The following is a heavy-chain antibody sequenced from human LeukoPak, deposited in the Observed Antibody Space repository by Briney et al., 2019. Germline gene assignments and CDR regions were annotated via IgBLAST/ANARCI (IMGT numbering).Heavy chain of an antibody. CDR3: AKDLPDGATWFDP. CDR2: ISYDGSSK. J-gene: IGHJ5*02. D-gene: IGHD3-10*01. CDR1: GFTFSTYA. V-gene: IGHV3-30*04. Sequence: GGSLRLSCAASGFTFSTYAMHWVRQAPGKGLEWVAVISYDGSSKYYADSVKGRFTISRDNSKNTLYLQMNSLRAEDTAVYYCAKDLPDGATWFDPWGQGTLVTVSS.